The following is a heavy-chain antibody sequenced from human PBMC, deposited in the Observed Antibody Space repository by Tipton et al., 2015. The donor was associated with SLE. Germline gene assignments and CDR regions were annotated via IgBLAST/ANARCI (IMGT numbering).Heavy chain of an antibody. CDR3: ARAIYYDSSGYSFWDY. Sequence: SLRLSYAASGFTFSSYWMSWVRQAPGKGLEWVANIKQDGSEKYYVDSVKGRFTISRDNAKNSLYLQMNSLRAEDTAVYYCARAIYYDSSGYSFWDYWGQGTLVTVSS. V-gene: IGHV3-7*03. J-gene: IGHJ4*02. D-gene: IGHD3-22*01. CDR2: IKQDGSEK. CDR1: GFTFSSYW.